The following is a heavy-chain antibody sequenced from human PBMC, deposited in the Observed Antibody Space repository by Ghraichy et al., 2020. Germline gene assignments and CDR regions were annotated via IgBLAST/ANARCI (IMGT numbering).Heavy chain of an antibody. D-gene: IGHD3-10*01. CDR1: GGSINSNSYY. Sequence: SETLSLTCNVSGGSINSNSYYWAWIRQPPGKGLEWIGSIYYSGSTYSSPSLKSRVTISVDTSKNQFSLKLSSVTAADTAVYHCARLCVGVSINNPYYNYAMDVWGQGTTVTVSS. CDR3: ARLCVGVSINNPYYNYAMDV. J-gene: IGHJ6*02. CDR2: IYYSGST. V-gene: IGHV4-39*07.